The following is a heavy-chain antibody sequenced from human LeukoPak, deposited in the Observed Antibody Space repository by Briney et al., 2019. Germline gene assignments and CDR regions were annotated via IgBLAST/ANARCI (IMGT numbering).Heavy chain of an antibody. CDR2: IYYSGST. Sequence: PSETLSLTCTVSGGSISSSSYYWGWIRQPPGKGLEWIGYIYYSGSTYYNPSLKSRVTISVDTSKNQFSLKLSSVTAADTAVYYCARENSGYDSYYFDYWGQGTLVTVSS. V-gene: IGHV4-30-4*08. D-gene: IGHD5-12*01. CDR1: GGSISSSSYY. J-gene: IGHJ4*02. CDR3: ARENSGYDSYYFDY.